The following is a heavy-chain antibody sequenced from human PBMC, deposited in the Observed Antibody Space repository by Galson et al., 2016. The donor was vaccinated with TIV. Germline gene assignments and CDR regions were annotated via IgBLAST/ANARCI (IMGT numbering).Heavy chain of an antibody. V-gene: IGHV1-46*01. J-gene: IGHJ4*02. CDR2: INPSGGST. D-gene: IGHD3-22*01. CDR3: ARDGEVGSSDYDH. CDR1: GYTFTGYF. Sequence: SVKVSCKASGYTFTGYFIHWVRQAPGQGFEWMGIINPSGGSTSYAQKFQGRVTMTRVTSTSTVYLELSSLRSEDTAVYYCARDGEVGSSDYDHWGQGTLVSVSS.